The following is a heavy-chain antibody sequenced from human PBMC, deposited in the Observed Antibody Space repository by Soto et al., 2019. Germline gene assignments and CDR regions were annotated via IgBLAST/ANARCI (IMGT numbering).Heavy chain of an antibody. D-gene: IGHD3-22*01. V-gene: IGHV5-10-1*01. J-gene: IGHJ4*02. CDR2: IDPRDCQT. CDR3: ARQIYDSDTGPTFQYYVDS. Sequence: GESLKISCKGSGYSFAGFWITWVRQKPGKALAWMGRIDPRDCQTYYSPSVRGHVTSSVTKSIATVFRQWSSLRASDSAMYYCARQIYDSDTGPTFQYYVDSWGERCPVTVSS. CDR1: GYSFAGFW.